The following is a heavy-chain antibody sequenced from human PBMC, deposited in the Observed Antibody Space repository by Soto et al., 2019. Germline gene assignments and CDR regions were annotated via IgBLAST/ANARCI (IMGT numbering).Heavy chain of an antibody. Sequence: EVQLVESGGGLVQPGRSLRLSCTASGFTFGDYAMSWVRQAPGKGLEWVGFIRSKAYGGTTEYAASVKGRFTISRDDSKSIAYLQMNSLKTEDTAVYYCTRVGCSGGSCYLGYYYGMDVW. D-gene: IGHD2-15*01. CDR2: IRSKAYGGTT. J-gene: IGHJ6*01. V-gene: IGHV3-49*04. CDR3: TRVGCSGGSCYLGYYYGMDV. CDR1: GFTFGDYA.